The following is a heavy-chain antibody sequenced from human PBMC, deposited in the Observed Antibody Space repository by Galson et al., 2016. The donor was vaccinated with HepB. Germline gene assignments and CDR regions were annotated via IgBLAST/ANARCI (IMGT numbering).Heavy chain of an antibody. CDR3: EAYCGDGSCHGNEY. CDR2: INPNGGDT. D-gene: IGHD2-21*01. Sequence: LRLSCAASGFDFGHYWMSWARQAPGEGLEWVANINPNGGDTYYVASVRGRFVISRDNAKNVLVLQMTTLRGEDTALYYCEAYCGDGSCHGNEYWGQGTLVTVSS. J-gene: IGHJ4*02. V-gene: IGHV3-7*03. CDR1: GFDFGHYW.